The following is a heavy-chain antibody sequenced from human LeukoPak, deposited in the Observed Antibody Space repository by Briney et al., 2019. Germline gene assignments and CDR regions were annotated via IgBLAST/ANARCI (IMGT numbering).Heavy chain of an antibody. D-gene: IGHD2-2*02. CDR2: IYYSGST. CDR1: GGSISSYY. V-gene: IGHV4-59*01. Sequence: SETLSLTCTVSGGSISSYYWSWIRQPPGKGLEWIGYIYYSGSTNYNPSLKSRVTISVDTSKNQFSLKLSSVTAADTAVYYCARAGRLCVGTSCYRSSYYYYYMDVWGKGTTVTVSS. J-gene: IGHJ6*03. CDR3: ARAGRLCVGTSCYRSSYYYYYMDV.